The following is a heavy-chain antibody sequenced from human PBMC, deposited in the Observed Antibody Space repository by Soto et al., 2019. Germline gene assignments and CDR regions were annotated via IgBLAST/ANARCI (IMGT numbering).Heavy chain of an antibody. D-gene: IGHD3-16*02. J-gene: IGHJ3*02. Sequence: QITLKESGPMLVKPTQTLTLTCSFSGFSLSSNRVGVGWIRQPPGEALEWLAVIYWDDDKRYSPSLRSRLTITKDTSKNQVVLTMTNMDPVDTATYYCARVEITFGGVVDIDAFDIWGQGTMVTVSS. CDR2: IYWDDDK. CDR3: ARVEITFGGVVDIDAFDI. V-gene: IGHV2-5*02. CDR1: GFSLSSNRVG.